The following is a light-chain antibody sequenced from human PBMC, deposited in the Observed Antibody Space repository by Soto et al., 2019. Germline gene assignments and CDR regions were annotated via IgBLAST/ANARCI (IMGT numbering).Light chain of an antibody. J-gene: IGKJ1*01. Sequence: EIPLAQAPSFLAASVGGIVTLTWRSSQDIGSYLAWYQQKPGKAPKVLIYKASTLKSGVPSRFSGSGSGTDFTLTISRLEPEDFAVYYCQKYGSSPWTFGQGTKVDIK. CDR1: QDIGSY. V-gene: IGKV1-9*01. CDR3: QKYGSSPWT. CDR2: KAS.